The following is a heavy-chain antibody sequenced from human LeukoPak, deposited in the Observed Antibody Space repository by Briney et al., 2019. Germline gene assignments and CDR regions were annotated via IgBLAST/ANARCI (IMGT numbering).Heavy chain of an antibody. CDR3: ATKRGSGSYLIDY. Sequence: PGGSLRLSCAAYGFTFGSYWMHWVRQAPGKGLVWVSRINSDGSSTSYADSVKGRFTISRDNAKNTLYLQMNSLRAEDTAVYYCATKRGSGSYLIDYWGQGTLVTVSS. CDR1: GFTFGSYW. V-gene: IGHV3-74*01. D-gene: IGHD3-10*01. J-gene: IGHJ4*02. CDR2: INSDGSST.